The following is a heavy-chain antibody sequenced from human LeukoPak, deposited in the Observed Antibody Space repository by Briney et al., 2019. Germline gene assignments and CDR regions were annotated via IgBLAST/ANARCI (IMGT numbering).Heavy chain of an antibody. CDR3: ARHDPNPYYDSWSGPTGY. D-gene: IGHD3-3*01. CDR1: GFTFSSYA. J-gene: IGHJ4*02. V-gene: IGHV3-23*01. Sequence: GGSLRLSCAASGFTFSSYAMSWVRQAPGKGLEWVSAISGSGGSTYYADSAKGRFTISRDNSKNTLYLQMNSLRAEDTAVYYCARHDPNPYYDSWSGPTGYWGQGTLVTVSS. CDR2: ISGSGGST.